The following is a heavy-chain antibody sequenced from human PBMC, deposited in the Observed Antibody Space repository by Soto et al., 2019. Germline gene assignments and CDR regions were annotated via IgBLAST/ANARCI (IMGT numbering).Heavy chain of an antibody. D-gene: IGHD3-10*01. Sequence: EVQLVESGGGLVQPGGSLRLSCAASEFTFSGRSVHWVRQAPGKGLVWVSGIDKVGTDSTYADSVKGRFTSSRDNAKNTXXXXXXXXXVEDTAVYYCARGWFGPDVWGKGTTVTVSS. CDR3: ARGWFGPDV. J-gene: IGHJ6*03. CDR2: IDKVGTDS. CDR1: EFTFSGRS. V-gene: IGHV3-74*01.